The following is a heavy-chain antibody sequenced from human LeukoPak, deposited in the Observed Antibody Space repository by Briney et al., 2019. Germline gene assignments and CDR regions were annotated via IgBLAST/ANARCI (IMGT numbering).Heavy chain of an antibody. D-gene: IGHD2-2*02. J-gene: IGHJ4*02. CDR2: IDSIGNGT. Sequence: GGSLRLSCAASGFTFNSYAMQWVRQAPGKGLEYVSGIDSIGNGTYYANSVKGRFSISRDNSKNTVYLQMDSLRPEDMAVYYCARADCSSSSCYTVSYWGQGTLVTVSS. CDR3: ARADCSSSSCYTVSY. CDR1: GFTFNSYA. V-gene: IGHV3-64*01.